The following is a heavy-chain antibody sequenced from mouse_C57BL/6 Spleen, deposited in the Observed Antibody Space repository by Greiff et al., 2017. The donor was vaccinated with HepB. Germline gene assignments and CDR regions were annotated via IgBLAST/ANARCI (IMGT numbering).Heavy chain of an antibody. V-gene: IGHV1-69*01. CDR1: GYTFTSYW. J-gene: IGHJ2*01. Sequence: QVQLQQPGAELVMPGASVKLSCKASGYTFTSYWMHWVKQRPGQGLEWIGEIDPSDSYTNYNQKFKGKSTLTVDKSSSTAYMQLSSLTSEDSAVYYCARGGDYDGYPYYFDYWGQGTTLTVSS. CDR2: IDPSDSYT. CDR3: ARGGDYDGYPYYFDY. D-gene: IGHD2-3*01.